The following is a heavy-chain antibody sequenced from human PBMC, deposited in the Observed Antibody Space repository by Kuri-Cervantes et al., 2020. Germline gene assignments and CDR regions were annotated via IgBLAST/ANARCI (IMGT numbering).Heavy chain of an antibody. J-gene: IGHJ6*02. Sequence: GESLKISCAASGFTFSSYGMHWVRQAPGKGLEWVAVISYDGSNKYYADSVKGRFTISRDNSKNTLYLQMNSLRAEDTAVYYCAKDRISSSCYYYYYYGMDVWGQGTTVTVSS. CDR2: ISYDGSNK. CDR1: GFTFSSYG. CDR3: AKDRISSSCYYYYYYGMDV. V-gene: IGHV3-30*18. D-gene: IGHD6-13*01.